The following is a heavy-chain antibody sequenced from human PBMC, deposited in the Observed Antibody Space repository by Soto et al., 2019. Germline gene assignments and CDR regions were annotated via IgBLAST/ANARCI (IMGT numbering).Heavy chain of an antibody. V-gene: IGHV1-18*04. CDR3: ASGGVGANDY. Sequence: SGKGSFRASCYTFTSYGISWVRQAPGQGLEWMGWISAYNGNTNYAQKLQGRVTMTTDTSTSTAYMELRSLRYDDTAVYYCASGGVGANDYWGQGTPVTVSS. CDR1: CYTFTSYG. CDR2: ISAYNGNT. D-gene: IGHD1-26*01. J-gene: IGHJ4*02.